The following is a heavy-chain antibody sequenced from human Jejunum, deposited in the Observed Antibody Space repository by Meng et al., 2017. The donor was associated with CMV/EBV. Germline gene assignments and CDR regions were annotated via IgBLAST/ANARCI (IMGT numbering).Heavy chain of an antibody. D-gene: IGHD4-23*01. CDR2: IYYSGST. CDR3: ARATGFQLRNFDY. J-gene: IGHJ4*02. V-gene: IGHV4-59*01. CDR1: GGSISSYY. Sequence: VSGGSISSYYWSWIRQPPGKGLEWIGYIYYSGSTNYNPSLKSLVTISVDTSKNQFSLRLSSVTAADTAVYYCARATGFQLRNFDYWGQGTLITVSS.